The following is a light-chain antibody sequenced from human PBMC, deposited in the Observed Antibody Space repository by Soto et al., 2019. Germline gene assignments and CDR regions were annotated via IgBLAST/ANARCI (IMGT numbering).Light chain of an antibody. J-gene: IGKJ1*01. CDR1: QSVNTY. CDR3: QQGYSNPWT. Sequence: DIQMTQSPSSLSAPVGDRVTITCRASQSVNTYLHLYQQKPGKAPKILIFAASNLQSGVPSRFSGSGSGTNFTLSLNSLQPEDFATYYCQQGYSNPWTFGQGTKVEIK. CDR2: AAS. V-gene: IGKV1-39*01.